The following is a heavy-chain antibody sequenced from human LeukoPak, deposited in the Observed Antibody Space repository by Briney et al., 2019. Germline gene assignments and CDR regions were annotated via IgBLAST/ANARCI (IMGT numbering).Heavy chain of an antibody. CDR2: MNSDGSST. J-gene: IGHJ4*02. CDR3: ARGNYGSGSLFDY. D-gene: IGHD3-10*01. V-gene: IGHV3-74*01. Sequence: GGSLRLSCAASGFTFSNYWMHWVRQAPGKGLVWVSRMNSDGSSTSYADSVKGRFTISRDNARNTLYLQVNSLRAEDTAVYYCARGNYGSGSLFDYWGQGTLVTVSS. CDR1: GFTFSNYW.